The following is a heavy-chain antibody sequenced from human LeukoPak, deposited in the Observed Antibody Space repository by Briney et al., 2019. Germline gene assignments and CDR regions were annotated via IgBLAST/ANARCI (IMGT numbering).Heavy chain of an antibody. J-gene: IGHJ4*02. D-gene: IGHD3-22*01. CDR1: GGSLSTHY. CDR2: IYYSGTT. V-gene: IGHV4-59*11. Sequence: SETLSLTCSVSGGSLSTHYWTWIRPPPGKGLEWIGYIYYSGTTDYSPSLKSRVTISVDTSKNQFSLKLSSVTAADTAVYYCARSLGYYAYYFDSWGQGTLVTVSS. CDR3: ARSLGYYAYYFDS.